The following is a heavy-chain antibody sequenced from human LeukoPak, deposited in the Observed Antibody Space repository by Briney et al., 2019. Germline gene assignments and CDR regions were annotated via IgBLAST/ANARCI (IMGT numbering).Heavy chain of an antibody. J-gene: IGHJ4*02. Sequence: SETLSLTCTVSGGSIRNYIWSWIRRPPGKGLEWIGFIYYSGSTNYNPSLKSRVTISVDTSKNQLSLSLGSVTAADTAVYYCARDARELRYFDWLFYFDYWGQGTLVTVSS. CDR2: IYYSGST. CDR1: GGSIRNYI. V-gene: IGHV4-59*12. D-gene: IGHD3-9*01. CDR3: ARDARELRYFDWLFYFDY.